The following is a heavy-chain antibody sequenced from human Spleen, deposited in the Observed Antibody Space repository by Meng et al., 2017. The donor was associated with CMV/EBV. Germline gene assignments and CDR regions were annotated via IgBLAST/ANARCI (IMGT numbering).Heavy chain of an antibody. CDR2: IGSDSVYM. CDR1: GFTFSPYS. CDR3: ARVWGSGYFDY. Sequence: GESLKISCAASGFTFSPYSMNWVRQAPEKGLEWVSSIGSDSVYMYYADSVRGRFTVSRDNAKNSLYLQMNSLRAEDTAVYFCARVWGSGYFDYWGRGTLVTVS. V-gene: IGHV3-21*01. D-gene: IGHD6-19*01. J-gene: IGHJ4*02.